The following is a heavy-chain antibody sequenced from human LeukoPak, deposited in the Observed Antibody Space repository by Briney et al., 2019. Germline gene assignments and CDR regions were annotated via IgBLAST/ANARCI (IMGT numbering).Heavy chain of an antibody. D-gene: IGHD6-13*01. CDR3: ARARSAAGIYFDY. V-gene: IGHV3-23*01. Sequence: GGSLRLSCAASGFTFSNYAMSWVRQAPGKGLEWVSAISGSGATTYYADSVKGRFTISRDNSKNTLYLQMNSLRAEDTAMYYCARARSAAGIYFDYWAQGTLVTVSS. CDR1: GFTFSNYA. J-gene: IGHJ4*02. CDR2: ISGSGATT.